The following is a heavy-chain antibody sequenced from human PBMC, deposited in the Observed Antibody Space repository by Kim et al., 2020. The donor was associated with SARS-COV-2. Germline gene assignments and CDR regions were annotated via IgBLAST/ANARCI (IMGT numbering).Heavy chain of an antibody. CDR1: GFTFSDYA. V-gene: IGHV3-48*02. CDR3: ARGVSLTSIYYFDY. CDR2: IGGDGSTI. D-gene: IGHD3-16*02. Sequence: GGSLRLSCAASGFTFSDYAMNWVRQAPGKGLEWVSYIGGDGSTIYYADSVKGRFTISRDNAKNSLSLQMNSLRDEDTAVYYCARGVSLTSIYYFDYAGQG. J-gene: IGHJ4*02.